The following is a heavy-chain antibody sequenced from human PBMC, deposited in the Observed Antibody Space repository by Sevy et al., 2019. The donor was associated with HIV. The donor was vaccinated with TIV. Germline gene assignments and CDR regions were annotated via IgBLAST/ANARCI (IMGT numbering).Heavy chain of an antibody. CDR1: GFPFTNHG. CDR3: ARHREFYDHGEYGPTSAPDL. D-gene: IGHD4-17*01. CDR2: MWFDGSNK. V-gene: IGHV3-33*08. Sequence: GGSLRLSCEASGFPFTNHGVHWVRQAPGKGLAWMALMWFDGSNKYYADSVKGRFTVSRDDSKNTLYLQMNSLRADDTAIYYCARHREFYDHGEYGPTSAPDLWGQGTLVTVSS. J-gene: IGHJ5*02.